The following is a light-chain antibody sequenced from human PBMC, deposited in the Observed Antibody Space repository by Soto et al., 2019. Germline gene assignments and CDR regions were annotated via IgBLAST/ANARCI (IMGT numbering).Light chain of an antibody. J-gene: IGKJ2*01. Sequence: DIQMTQSPSSLSASVGDRVTITCRASQDIRHALGWYQQKPDKVPKRLIYSASSLQNGVPSRFSGSGSETVFTLTISSLQPDDFATYFCLQHADYPFTFGQGTRLEI. V-gene: IGKV1-17*01. CDR1: QDIRHA. CDR2: SAS. CDR3: LQHADYPFT.